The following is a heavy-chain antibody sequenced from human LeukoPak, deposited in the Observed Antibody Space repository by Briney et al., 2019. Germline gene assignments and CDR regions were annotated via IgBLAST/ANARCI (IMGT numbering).Heavy chain of an antibody. CDR3: ARGGDSSGYYYPVFDY. V-gene: IGHV4-4*07. CDR2: IYTSGNT. Sequence: PSENLSLTCTVYGGSISSYYWSWIRKPAGKGLEWIGHIYTSGNTNYNPSLKSRVTISVDTSKNQFSLKLSSVTAADTAVYYCARGGDSSGYYYPVFDYWGQGTLVTGSS. J-gene: IGHJ4*02. CDR1: GGSISSYY. D-gene: IGHD3-22*01.